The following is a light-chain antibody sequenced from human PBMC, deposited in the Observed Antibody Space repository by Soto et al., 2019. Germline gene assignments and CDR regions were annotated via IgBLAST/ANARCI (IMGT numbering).Light chain of an antibody. V-gene: IGLV1-44*01. J-gene: IGLJ2*01. Sequence: SVLTQPPSASGTPGQRVTISCSGSSSNIGSKTVNWYQQLPGTAPKLLIYSNNQRPSGVPDRFSGSKSGTSASLAISGLQAEDEADYYCAAWDDSLNGVVFGGGTKLTV. CDR3: AAWDDSLNGVV. CDR2: SNN. CDR1: SSNIGSKT.